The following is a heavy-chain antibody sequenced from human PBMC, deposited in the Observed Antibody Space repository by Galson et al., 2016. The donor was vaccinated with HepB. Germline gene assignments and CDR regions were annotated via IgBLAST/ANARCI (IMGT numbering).Heavy chain of an antibody. J-gene: IGHJ4*02. D-gene: IGHD1-26*01. V-gene: IGHV3-30-3*01. CDR2: VSHDGSKK. CDR1: GFTFSSYA. Sequence: SLRLSCAASGFTFSSYAMHWVRQAPGKGLEWVAVVSHDGSKKYYADSVKGRFTISRDNSKNALYLQMNSLRAEDTAVCYCARDPWWEPAWYFDYRGQGTLVIVSS. CDR3: ARDPWWEPAWYFDY.